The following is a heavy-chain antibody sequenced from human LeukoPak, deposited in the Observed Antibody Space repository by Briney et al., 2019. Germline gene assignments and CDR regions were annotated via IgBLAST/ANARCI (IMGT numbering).Heavy chain of an antibody. J-gene: IGHJ4*02. D-gene: IGHD6-19*01. CDR1: GHTFTSYG. CDR3: ARGAEPEQWLFLLYFDY. V-gene: IGHV1-18*04. CDR2: ISAYNGNT. Sequence: ASVKVSCKASGHTFTSYGISWVRQAPGQRLEWMGWISAYNGNTNYAQKLQGRVTMTTATSTSTAYMELRSLRSDDTAVYYCARGAEPEQWLFLLYFDYWGQGTLVTVSS.